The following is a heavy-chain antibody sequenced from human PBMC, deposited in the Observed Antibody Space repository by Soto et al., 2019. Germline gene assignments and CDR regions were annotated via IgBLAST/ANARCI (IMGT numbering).Heavy chain of an antibody. V-gene: IGHV3-30-3*01. CDR1: GFTFSSYA. CDR2: ISYDGSNK. CDR3: ARVHRRYVGATFPPDEVYYYYGMDV. D-gene: IGHD1-26*01. J-gene: IGHJ6*02. Sequence: QVQLVESGGGVVQPGRSLRLSCAASGFTFSSYAMHWVRQAPGKGLEWVAVISYDGSNKYYADSVKGRFTISRDNSKNTLYLQRNSLRAEDTAVYYCARVHRRYVGATFPPDEVYYYYGMDVWGQGTTVTVSS.